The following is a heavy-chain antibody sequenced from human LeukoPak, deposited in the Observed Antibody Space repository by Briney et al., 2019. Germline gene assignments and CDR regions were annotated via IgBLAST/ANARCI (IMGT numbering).Heavy chain of an antibody. J-gene: IGHJ4*02. CDR3: SRDRDWYSTSAFDY. Sequence: GGPLRLSCAAYGFTFSSYAMSWVRQAPGKGLEWVSAFSGSGGNTYYADSVKGRITISRDNSKNTLYVQMDSLRAEDMAVYYRSRDRDWYSTSAFDYCGQGTLVTVSP. V-gene: IGHV3-23*01. CDR1: GFTFSSYA. CDR2: FSGSGGNT. D-gene: IGHD6-13*01.